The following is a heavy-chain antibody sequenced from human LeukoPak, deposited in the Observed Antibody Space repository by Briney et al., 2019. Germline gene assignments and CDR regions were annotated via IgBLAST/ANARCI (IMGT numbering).Heavy chain of an antibody. CDR1: GFTFSSYS. D-gene: IGHD6-19*01. CDR2: ISGSSSYI. CDR3: ARDQSSVAGTTYNWFDP. V-gene: IGHV3-21*01. Sequence: GGSLRLSCAASGFTFSSYSMNWIRQAPGKGLEWVSSISGSSSYIYHADSVKGRFTISRANAKNSLYLQMNSLRAEDTAVYYCARDQSSVAGTTYNWFDPWGQGTLVTVSS. J-gene: IGHJ5*02.